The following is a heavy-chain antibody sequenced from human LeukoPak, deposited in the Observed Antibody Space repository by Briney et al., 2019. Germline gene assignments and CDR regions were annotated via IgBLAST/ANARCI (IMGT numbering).Heavy chain of an antibody. V-gene: IGHV5-51*01. J-gene: IGHJ5*02. D-gene: IGHD6-13*01. Sequence: GDSLKISCKGSGYSFSNYWIGWVRQMPGKGLEWMGIIYPRDSDTRYRPSFQGQVTISADRSISTAYLQWSSLKASDTAMYYCARHIGSTWGFDPWGEGTLVTVSS. CDR3: ARHIGSTWGFDP. CDR1: GYSFSNYW. CDR2: IYPRDSDT.